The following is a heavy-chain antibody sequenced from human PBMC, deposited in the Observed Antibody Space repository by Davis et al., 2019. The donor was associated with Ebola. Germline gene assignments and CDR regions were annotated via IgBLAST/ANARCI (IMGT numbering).Heavy chain of an antibody. J-gene: IGHJ4*02. CDR1: AFNFGIFW. CDR3: ARGPDSDLSHFDY. D-gene: IGHD2-15*01. V-gene: IGHV3-74*03. Sequence: GESLKISCTDSAFNFGIFWMHRVRHVPGTRLLRASRIKNDESSIQYADSAKGRFTISRDNGKNTLYLQMSSLRLEDTAVYYCARGPDSDLSHFDYWGQGTLVTVSS. CDR2: IKNDESSI.